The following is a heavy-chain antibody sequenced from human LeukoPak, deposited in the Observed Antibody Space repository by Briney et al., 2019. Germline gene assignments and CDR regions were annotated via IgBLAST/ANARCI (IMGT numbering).Heavy chain of an antibody. J-gene: IGHJ4*02. V-gene: IGHV1-69*08. Sequence: SVNVLCKASGGTFLSSTIIWVRQPPAQGLVEMGRFLPRLGTSNYAQKFQGRVTITADKATNTANMELRSLRSEETAVYFCAREGGNFGSLDSWGQGNLVTVSS. D-gene: IGHD3-10*01. CDR2: FLPRLGTS. CDR3: AREGGNFGSLDS. CDR1: GGTFLSST.